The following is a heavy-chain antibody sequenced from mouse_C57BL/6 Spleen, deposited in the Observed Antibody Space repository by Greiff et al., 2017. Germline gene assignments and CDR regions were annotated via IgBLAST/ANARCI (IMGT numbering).Heavy chain of an antibody. J-gene: IGHJ4*01. Sequence: QVQLQQPGAELVMPGASVKLSCKASGYTFTSYWMHWVKQRPGQGLEWIGEIDPSDSYTTYNQKFKGKSTLTVDKSSSTAYMQLRSLTSEDSAVYYCARREGYGSSYEYYAMDYWGQGTTVTVAS. V-gene: IGHV1-69*01. D-gene: IGHD1-1*01. CDR2: IDPSDSYT. CDR1: GYTFTSYW. CDR3: ARREGYGSSYEYYAMDY.